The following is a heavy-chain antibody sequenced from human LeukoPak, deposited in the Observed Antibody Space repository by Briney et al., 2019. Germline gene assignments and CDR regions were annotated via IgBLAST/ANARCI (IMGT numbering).Heavy chain of an antibody. Sequence: AGGSLRLSCAASGFTFSSYSMNWVRQAPGKGLEWVSSISSSSSYIYYADSVKGRFTISRDNAKNTLYLQMNSLRAEDTAVYYCARDRTYSGSYSRPFDYWGQGTLVTVSS. CDR1: GFTFSSYS. V-gene: IGHV3-21*01. CDR3: ARDRTYSGSYSRPFDY. D-gene: IGHD1-26*01. CDR2: ISSSSSYI. J-gene: IGHJ4*02.